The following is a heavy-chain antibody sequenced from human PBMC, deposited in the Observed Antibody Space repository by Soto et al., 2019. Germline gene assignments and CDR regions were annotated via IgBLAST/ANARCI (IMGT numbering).Heavy chain of an antibody. CDR3: AREYCSSTSCYKKHFDY. CDR2: IYYSGST. D-gene: IGHD2-2*02. V-gene: IGHV4-31*03. Sequence: SETLSLTCTVSGGSISSGGYYWSWIRQHPGKGLEWIGYIYYSGSTYYNPSLKSRVTISVDTSKNQFSLKLSSVTAADTAVYYCAREYCSSTSCYKKHFDYWGQGTLVTVS. CDR1: GGSISSGGYY. J-gene: IGHJ4*02.